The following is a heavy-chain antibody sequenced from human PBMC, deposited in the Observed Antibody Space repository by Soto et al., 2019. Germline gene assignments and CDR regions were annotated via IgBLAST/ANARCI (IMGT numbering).Heavy chain of an antibody. CDR3: ARDPGSGSYYGWFDP. D-gene: IGHD3-10*01. CDR1: GGSISSYD. J-gene: IGHJ5*02. V-gene: IGHV4-59*01. CDR2: IYYSGST. Sequence: SETLSVTCSVAGGSISSYDWNWIRQKTGKGLEWIGYIYYSGSTNYNPSLKSRVTISVDTSKNQFSLKLSSVTAADTAVYYCARDPGSGSYYGWFDPWGQGTLVTAPQ.